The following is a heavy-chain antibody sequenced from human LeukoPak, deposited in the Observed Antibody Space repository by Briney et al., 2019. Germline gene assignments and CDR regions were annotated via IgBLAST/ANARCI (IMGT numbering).Heavy chain of an antibody. Sequence: SETLSLTCAVYGGSYTNYYWSWIRQPPGKGLEWIGYIYYSGSTNYNPSLKSRVTISVDTSKNQFSLKLSSVTAADTAVYYCARDLVRAFDIWGQGTMVTVSS. J-gene: IGHJ3*02. CDR3: ARDLVRAFDI. CDR1: GGSYTNYY. CDR2: IYYSGST. D-gene: IGHD6-6*01. V-gene: IGHV4-59*01.